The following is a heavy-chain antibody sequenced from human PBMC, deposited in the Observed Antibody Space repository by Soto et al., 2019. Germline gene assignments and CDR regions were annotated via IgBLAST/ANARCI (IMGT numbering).Heavy chain of an antibody. CDR2: ISYTGNT. J-gene: IGHJ4*02. D-gene: IGHD3-22*01. Sequence: SETLSLTCTVSGGSISSYYWTWIRQPPGKGLEWIGYISYTGNTDYNPSLKSRVTISLDTPKNQFSLKLNSVTAADTAVYYCARIPDYYDSSGYWAPYFDSWGQGNLVTVS. CDR1: GGSISSYY. CDR3: ARIPDYYDSSGYWAPYFDS. V-gene: IGHV4-59*01.